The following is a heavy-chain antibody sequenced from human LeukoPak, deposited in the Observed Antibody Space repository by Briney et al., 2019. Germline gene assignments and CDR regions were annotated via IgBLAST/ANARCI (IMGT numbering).Heavy chain of an antibody. CDR2: IYYSGST. J-gene: IGHJ4*02. D-gene: IGHD4-23*01. CDR3: ARDLGGNSDY. Sequence: SETLSLTCTVSGDSISSYYWSWIRQPPGKGLEWIGYIYYSGSTNYNPSLKSRVTISVDTSKNQFSLKLSSVTAADTAVYYCARDLGGNSDYWGQGTLVTVSS. V-gene: IGHV4-59*01. CDR1: GDSISSYY.